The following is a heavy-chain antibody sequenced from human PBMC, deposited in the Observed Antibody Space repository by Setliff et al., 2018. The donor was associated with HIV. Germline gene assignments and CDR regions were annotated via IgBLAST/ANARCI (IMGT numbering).Heavy chain of an antibody. D-gene: IGHD6-19*01. CDR2: IIPAFWTA. CDR3: ARGEGSGWDTVEENYYNLDV. J-gene: IGHJ6*02. Sequence: SVKVSCKASGGTFSASGFSWVRQAPGQGLEWMGGIIPAFWTADYAQKFQGRVTITAEASTSTAYMELISLRSEDTAVYYCARGEGSGWDTVEENYYNLDVWGPGTTVTISS. CDR1: GGTFSASG. V-gene: IGHV1-69*13.